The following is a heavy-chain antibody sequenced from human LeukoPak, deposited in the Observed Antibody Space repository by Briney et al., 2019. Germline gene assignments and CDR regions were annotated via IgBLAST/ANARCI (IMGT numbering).Heavy chain of an antibody. CDR2: ISSSSSYI. CDR1: GFTFSSYS. V-gene: IGHV3-21*01. D-gene: IGHD3-10*01. J-gene: IGHJ5*02. Sequence: GSLRLSCAASGFTFSSYSMNWVRQAPGKGLEWVSSISSSSSYIYYADSVKGRFTISRDNAKSSLYLQMNSLRAEDTAVYYCARGMVREFDPWAREPWSPSPQ. CDR3: ARGMVREFDP.